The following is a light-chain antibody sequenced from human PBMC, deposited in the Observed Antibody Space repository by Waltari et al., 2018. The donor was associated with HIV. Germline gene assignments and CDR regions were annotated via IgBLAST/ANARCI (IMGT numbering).Light chain of an antibody. CDR2: NNN. CDR1: SSKIGSNT. J-gene: IGLJ1*01. CDR3: AAWDDSLNGYV. Sequence: QSVLTQPPSASGTPGQRVTISCSGSSSKIGSNTVSWYQQLPGAAPKLLIYNNNQRPSGVPDRFSGSKSGTSASLAISGLQSEDEADYYCAAWDDSLNGYVFGTGTKVTVL. V-gene: IGLV1-44*01.